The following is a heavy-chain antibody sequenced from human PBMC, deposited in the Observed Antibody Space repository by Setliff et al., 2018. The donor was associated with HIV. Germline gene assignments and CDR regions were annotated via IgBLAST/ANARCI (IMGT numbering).Heavy chain of an antibody. D-gene: IGHD2-15*01. CDR1: GYTLSELS. CDR3: AREGHCVGVKCYSTDV. CDR2: FDPQDGET. V-gene: IGHV1-24*01. Sequence: ASVKVSCKVYGYTLSELSIHWVRQAPGKGLEWMGYFDPQDGETVYAQKFQGRVTVTRDTSTSTVYMELNSLRPEDTAVYYCAREGHCVGVKCYSTDVWGQGTTVTVSS. J-gene: IGHJ6*02.